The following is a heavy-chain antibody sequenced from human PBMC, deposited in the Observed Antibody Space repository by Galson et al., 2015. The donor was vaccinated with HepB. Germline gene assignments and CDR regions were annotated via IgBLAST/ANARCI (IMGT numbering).Heavy chain of an antibody. CDR1: GFTFSSYW. V-gene: IGHV3-74*01. Sequence: SLRLSCAASGFTFSSYWMHWVRQAPGKGLVWVSRINSDGSGTSYADSVKGRFTISRDNAKNTLYLQMNSLRAEDTAVYYCARDRGYDSLDYWGQGTLVTVSS. J-gene: IGHJ4*02. CDR3: ARDRGYDSLDY. D-gene: IGHD5-12*01. CDR2: INSDGSGT.